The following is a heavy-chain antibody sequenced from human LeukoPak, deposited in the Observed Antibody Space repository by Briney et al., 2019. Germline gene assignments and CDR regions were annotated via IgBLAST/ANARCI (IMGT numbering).Heavy chain of an antibody. V-gene: IGHV3-7*01. CDR2: INQDGSKE. CDR3: VRDGGVSGYDLLDY. D-gene: IGHD5-12*01. Sequence: GGSLRLSCTASGFIFSNYWMTWVRQAPGKGLEWVAQINQDGSKEYYIDSVKARFSISRDKARNSLSLQMNSLRAEDTAVYYCVRDGGVSGYDLLDYWGQGTLVTVSS. J-gene: IGHJ4*02. CDR1: GFIFSNYW.